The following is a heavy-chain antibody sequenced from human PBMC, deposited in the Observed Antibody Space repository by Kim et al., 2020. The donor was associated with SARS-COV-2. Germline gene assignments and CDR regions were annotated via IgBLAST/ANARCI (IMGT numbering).Heavy chain of an antibody. D-gene: IGHD2-2*01. CDR1: GDSVSSNSAA. CDR3: ARDLTGIVVVPAAMQYYFDY. J-gene: IGHJ4*02. V-gene: IGHV6-1*01. Sequence: SQTLSLTCAISGDSVSSNSAAWNWIRQSPSRGLEWLGRTYYRSKWYNDYAVSVKSRITINPDTSKNQFSLQLNSVTPEDTAVYYCARDLTGIVVVPAAMQYYFDYWGQGTLVTVSS. CDR2: TYYRSKWYN.